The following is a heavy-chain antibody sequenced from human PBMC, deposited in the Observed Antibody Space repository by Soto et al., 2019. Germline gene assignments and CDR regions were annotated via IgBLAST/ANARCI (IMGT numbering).Heavy chain of an antibody. CDR1: SGSISSNY. J-gene: IGHJ2*01. V-gene: IGHV4-59*08. CDR2: IDYSGST. Sequence: QVQLQESGPGLVKPSETLSLTCTVSSGSISSNYWSWIRQPPGKGLEWIGHIDYSGSTNYNPSLKSRVTMSVDTSNNQFSLKLTSVTAADTAVYYCARHNTYWYFDLWGRGTLVTVSS. CDR3: ARHNTYWYFDL.